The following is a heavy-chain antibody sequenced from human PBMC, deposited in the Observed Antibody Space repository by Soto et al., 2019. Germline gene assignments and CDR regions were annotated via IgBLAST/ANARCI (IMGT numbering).Heavy chain of an antibody. V-gene: IGHV5-51*01. D-gene: IGHD6-19*01. J-gene: IGHJ4*02. CDR3: ARIIAEAGTGFDF. Sequence: GESLKISCQGSGYTFIIYWIAWVRQMPGKGLEWMGIIYPGDSDTRYNPSFQGQVTISADKSISTAYLQWSSLKASDTAMYYCARIIAEAGTGFDFWGQGTLVTVSS. CDR2: IYPGDSDT. CDR1: GYTFIIYW.